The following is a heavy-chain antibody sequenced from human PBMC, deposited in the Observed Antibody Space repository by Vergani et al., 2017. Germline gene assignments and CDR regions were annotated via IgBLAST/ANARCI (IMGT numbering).Heavy chain of an antibody. CDR1: GGSISSSSHY. V-gene: IGHV4-61*10. CDR3: ARDLGRGSGWLVDY. CDR2: IHTAAST. Sequence: QLQLQESGPGLVKPSETLSLTCTVSGGSISSSSHYWSWIRQPAGKGPGWIGHIHTAASTDLNPSFKSRVSISVDTSKNQFTLKLSSVTAADTAVYYCARDLGRGSGWLVDYWGQGTLVTVSS. D-gene: IGHD6-19*01. J-gene: IGHJ4*02.